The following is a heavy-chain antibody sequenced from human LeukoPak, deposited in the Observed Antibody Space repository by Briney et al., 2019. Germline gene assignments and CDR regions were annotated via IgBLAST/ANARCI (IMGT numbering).Heavy chain of an antibody. Sequence: GGSLRLSCAASGFTFSSYGMHWVRQAPGKGLEWVAVIWYDGSNKYYADSVKGRFTISRDNSKSTLYLQMNSLRAEDTAVYYCAREWRLRTTVTPRPVDYWGQGTLVTVSS. D-gene: IGHD4-17*01. CDR3: AREWRLRTTVTPRPVDY. V-gene: IGHV3-33*01. CDR1: GFTFSSYG. CDR2: IWYDGSNK. J-gene: IGHJ4*02.